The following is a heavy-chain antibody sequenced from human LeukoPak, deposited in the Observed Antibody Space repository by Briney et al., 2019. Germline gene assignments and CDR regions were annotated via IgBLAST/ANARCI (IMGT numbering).Heavy chain of an antibody. Sequence: ASVKVSCKASGYTFTSYYIHWVRQAPGQGLEWMGIINPSGGSTSYAQKFQGRLTMSRDTSTSTVYMELSGLRSEDTAVYYCAREEGVVAGTFDFWGQGTLVTVSS. CDR1: GYTFTSYY. J-gene: IGHJ4*02. V-gene: IGHV1-46*03. D-gene: IGHD6-19*01. CDR3: AREEGVVAGTFDF. CDR2: INPSGGST.